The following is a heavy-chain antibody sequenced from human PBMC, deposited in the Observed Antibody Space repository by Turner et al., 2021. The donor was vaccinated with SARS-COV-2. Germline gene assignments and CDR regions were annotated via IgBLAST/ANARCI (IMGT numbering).Heavy chain of an antibody. Sequence: QVQLVQSGAEVKKPGSSVKVSCKASGGTFSTYAITWVRQAPGQGLEWRGGIIPILGTANYAQKFQGRVTITAEESTSTAYMEVGSLRSEDTAVYYCARVGVGGSSWPKDFDYWGQGTLVTVSS. CDR3: ARVGVGGSSWPKDFDY. CDR1: GGTFSTYA. D-gene: IGHD6-13*01. CDR2: IIPILGTA. J-gene: IGHJ4*02. V-gene: IGHV1-69*01.